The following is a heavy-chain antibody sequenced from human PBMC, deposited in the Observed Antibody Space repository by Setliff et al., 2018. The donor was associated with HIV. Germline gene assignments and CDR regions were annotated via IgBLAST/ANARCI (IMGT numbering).Heavy chain of an antibody. CDR2: IYHSGST. J-gene: IGHJ4*02. CDR1: GYSISSGYY. D-gene: IGHD1-20*01. V-gene: IGHV4-38-2*02. Sequence: SETLSLTCTVSGYSISSGYYWGWIRQPPGKGLGWIGSIYHSGSTYYNPSLKSRVTISVDTSKNQFSLKLSSVTAADTAVYYCARVSITGTTPAFDYWGQGTLVTVSS. CDR3: ARVSITGTTPAFDY.